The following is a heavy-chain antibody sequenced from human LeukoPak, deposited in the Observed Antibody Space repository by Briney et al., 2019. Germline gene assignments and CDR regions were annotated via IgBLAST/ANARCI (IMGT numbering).Heavy chain of an antibody. CDR2: FDPEDGET. D-gene: IGHD3-9*01. CDR3: ATALDRRNFDWPNTHVNWFDP. V-gene: IGHV1-24*01. J-gene: IGHJ5*02. CDR1: GCTLTELS. Sequence: ASVKVSCKVSGCTLTELSMHWVRQAPGKGLEWMGGFDPEDGETIYAQKFQGRVTMTEDTSTDTAYMELSSLRSEDTAVYYCATALDRRNFDWPNTHVNWFDPWGQGTLVTVSS.